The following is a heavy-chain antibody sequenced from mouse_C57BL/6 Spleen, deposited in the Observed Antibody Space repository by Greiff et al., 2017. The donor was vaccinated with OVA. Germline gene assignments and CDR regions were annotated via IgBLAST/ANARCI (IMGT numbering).Heavy chain of an antibody. CDR2: IYPGDGDT. Sequence: QVQLQQSGAELVKPGASVKISCKASGYAFSSYWMNWVKQRPGKGLEWIGQIYPGDGDTNYNGKFKGRATLTADKSSSTAYMQLSSLSSEDSAVYFRASLGYDGGAYYFDYWGQGTTLTVSS. D-gene: IGHD2-2*01. CDR1: GYAFSSYW. J-gene: IGHJ2*01. V-gene: IGHV1-80*01. CDR3: ASLGYDGGAYYFDY.